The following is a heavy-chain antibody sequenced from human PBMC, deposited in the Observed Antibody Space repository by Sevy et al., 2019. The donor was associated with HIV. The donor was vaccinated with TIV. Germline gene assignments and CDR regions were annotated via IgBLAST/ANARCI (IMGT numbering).Heavy chain of an antibody. CDR1: GGTFSSYA. J-gene: IGHJ6*02. Sequence: ASVKVSCKASGGTFSSYAISWVRQAPGQGLECMGGIIPIFGTANYAQKFQGRVTITADESTSTAYMELSSLRSEDTAVYYCARGGDDYVWGSYPNYYYYGMDVWGQGTTVTVSS. V-gene: IGHV1-69*13. D-gene: IGHD3-16*02. CDR2: IIPIFGTA. CDR3: ARGGDDYVWGSYPNYYYYGMDV.